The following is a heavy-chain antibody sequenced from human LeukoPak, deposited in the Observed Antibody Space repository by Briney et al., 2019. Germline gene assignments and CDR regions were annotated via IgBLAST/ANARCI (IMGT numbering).Heavy chain of an antibody. J-gene: IGHJ4*02. D-gene: IGHD6-13*01. V-gene: IGHV3-30*04. CDR2: ISYDGSNK. CDR3: ARAGIAAAGSPFGY. CDR1: GGTFSSYA. Sequence: SCKASGGTFSSYAMHWVRQAPGKGLEWVAVISYDGSNKYYADSVKGRFTISRDNSKNTLYLQMNSLRAEDTAVYYCARAGIAAAGSPFGYWGQGTLVTVSS.